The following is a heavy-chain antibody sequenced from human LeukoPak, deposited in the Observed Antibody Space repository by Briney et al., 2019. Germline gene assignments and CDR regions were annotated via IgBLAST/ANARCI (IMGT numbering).Heavy chain of an antibody. CDR1: GGSISSSSYY. V-gene: IGHV4-39*07. CDR3: ALQGESSVRGYFDY. CDR2: IYYSGST. D-gene: IGHD3-10*01. Sequence: SETLSLTCTVSGGSISSSSYYWGWIRQPPGKGLEWIGSIYYSGSTYYNPSLESRVTISVDTSKNQFSLKLSSVTAADTAVYYCALQGESSVRGYFDYWGQGTLVTVSS. J-gene: IGHJ4*02.